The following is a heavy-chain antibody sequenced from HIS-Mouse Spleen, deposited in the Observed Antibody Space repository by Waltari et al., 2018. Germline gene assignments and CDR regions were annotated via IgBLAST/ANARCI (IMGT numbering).Heavy chain of an antibody. CDR1: GFTVSSNY. J-gene: IGHJ2*01. CDR3: ARDHGDSSSWYWYFDL. CDR2: IYSGGST. D-gene: IGHD6-13*01. Sequence: EVQLVETGGGLIQPGGSLRLSCAAPGFTVSSNYMSWVRQAPGKGREWVSVIYSGGSTYDADCVKGRFTISRDNSKNTLYLQMNSLRAEDTAVYYCARDHGDSSSWYWYFDLWGRGTLVTVSS. V-gene: IGHV3-53*02.